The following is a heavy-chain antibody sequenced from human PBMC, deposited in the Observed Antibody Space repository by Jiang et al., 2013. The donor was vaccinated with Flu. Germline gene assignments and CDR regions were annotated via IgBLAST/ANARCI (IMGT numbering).Heavy chain of an antibody. CDR1: GDNVSSNTAA. Sequence: QTLSLTCAVSGDNVSSNTAAWNWIRQSPSRGLEWLGRTYYRSKWSNDYTGSVKSRITINPDTSKNHFSLQLNSVTPEDTAVYYCARAPLGGWFFDLWGRGTLVTVSS. V-gene: IGHV6-1*01. J-gene: IGHJ2*01. CDR3: ARAPLGGWFFDL. CDR2: TYYRSKWSN. D-gene: IGHD1-26*01.